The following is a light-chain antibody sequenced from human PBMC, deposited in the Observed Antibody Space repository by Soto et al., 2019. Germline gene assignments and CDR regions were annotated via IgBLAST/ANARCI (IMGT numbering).Light chain of an antibody. CDR3: QQYGNSPQP. CDR2: GPS. Sequence: EIVLTRSAGTLSLSPGERVTISCRASRSVNSSYLAWYQHIPGQAPRLLIYGPSTRTTRIPDRFSGSGSRTDFTLPIARLEPRDFALYYCQQYGNSPQPFGQGTKLDI. CDR1: RSVNSSY. J-gene: IGKJ1*01. V-gene: IGKV3-20*01.